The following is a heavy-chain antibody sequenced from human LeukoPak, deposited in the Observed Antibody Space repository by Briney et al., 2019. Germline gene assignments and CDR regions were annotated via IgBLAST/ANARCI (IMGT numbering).Heavy chain of an antibody. D-gene: IGHD6-19*01. V-gene: IGHV4-4*02. Sequence: PSGTLSLTCAVSGGSISSSNWWSWVRQPPGKGLEWIGEIYHSGSTNYNPSLKSRVTISVDKSKNQFSLKLTSVTAADTAVYYCARAVAGTDSWFDPWGQGTLVTVSS. CDR2: IYHSGST. CDR1: GGSISSSNW. J-gene: IGHJ5*02. CDR3: ARAVAGTDSWFDP.